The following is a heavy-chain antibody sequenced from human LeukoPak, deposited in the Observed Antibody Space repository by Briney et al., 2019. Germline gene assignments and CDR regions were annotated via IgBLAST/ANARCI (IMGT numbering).Heavy chain of an antibody. V-gene: IGHV4-38-2*01. CDR3: ARRTVTTNADAFDI. Sequence: PSETLSLTCAVSGYSISSGYYWGWIRQPPGKGLEWIGSIHHSGSTYYNPSLKSRVTISVDTSKNQFSLKLSSVTAADTAVYYCARRTVTTNADAFDIWGQGTMVTVSS. CDR1: GYSISSGYY. CDR2: IHHSGST. D-gene: IGHD4-17*01. J-gene: IGHJ3*02.